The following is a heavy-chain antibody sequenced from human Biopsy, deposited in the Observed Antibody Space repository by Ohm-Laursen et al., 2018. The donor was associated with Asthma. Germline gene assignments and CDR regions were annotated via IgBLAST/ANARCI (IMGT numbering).Heavy chain of an antibody. CDR1: GFTFSDYG. Sequence: RSLRLSCAASGFTFSDYGMHWVRQAPGKGLEWVAVISDDGSQKYYGESVKGRFTISRDNSQSTMFLDMTSLKSEDTGLYFCAKDEGRVKNWFDPWGPGTRVSVSS. D-gene: IGHD2/OR15-2a*01. J-gene: IGHJ5*02. V-gene: IGHV3-30*18. CDR2: ISDDGSQK. CDR3: AKDEGRVKNWFDP.